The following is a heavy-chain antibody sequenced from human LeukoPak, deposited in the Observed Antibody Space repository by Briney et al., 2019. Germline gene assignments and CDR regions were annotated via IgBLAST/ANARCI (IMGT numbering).Heavy chain of an antibody. J-gene: IGHJ4*02. D-gene: IGHD4-17*01. Sequence: ASVKVSCKASGYTFTSYYMHWVRQAPGQGLEWMGGIIAMIGTAKYAQRFQGRVTITADESTSTAYMEVSSLRSEDTAVYYCAIFQGTYGDNGNDHWGQGTLVIVSS. CDR1: GYTFTSYY. CDR3: AIFQGTYGDNGNDH. V-gene: IGHV1-69*13. CDR2: IIAMIGTA.